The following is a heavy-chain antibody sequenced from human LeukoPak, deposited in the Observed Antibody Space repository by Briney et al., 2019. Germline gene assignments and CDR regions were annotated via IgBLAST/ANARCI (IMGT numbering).Heavy chain of an antibody. Sequence: PGGSLRLSCAASGFSFSDYAMHWVRQAPGKGLEWVSVISYDGSNKYYADSVKGRFTISRDNSKNTLYLQMDSLRAEDTALYYCARRRNPGREAVALDCWGQGTLATVSS. D-gene: IGHD6-13*01. CDR3: ARRRNPGREAVALDC. CDR1: GFSFSDYA. J-gene: IGHJ4*02. CDR2: ISYDGSNK. V-gene: IGHV3-30*01.